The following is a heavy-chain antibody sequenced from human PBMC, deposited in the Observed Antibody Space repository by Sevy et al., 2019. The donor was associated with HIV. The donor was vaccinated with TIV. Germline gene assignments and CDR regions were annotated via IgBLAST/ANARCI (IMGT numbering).Heavy chain of an antibody. CDR2: ISSSGSTI. D-gene: IGHD5-18*01. Sequence: KHGESLKISCAASGFTFSDYYMSWIRQAPGKGLEWVSYISSSGSTIYYADSVKGRFTISRDNAKNSLYLQMNSLRAEDTAVYYCARAKERWTGYSYGYDPRDYYYGMDVWGQGTTVTVSS. V-gene: IGHV3-11*01. CDR3: ARAKERWTGYSYGYDPRDYYYGMDV. J-gene: IGHJ6*02. CDR1: GFTFSDYY.